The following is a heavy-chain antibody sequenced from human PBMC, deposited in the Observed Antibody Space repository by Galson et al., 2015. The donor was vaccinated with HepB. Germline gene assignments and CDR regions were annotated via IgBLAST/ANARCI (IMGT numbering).Heavy chain of an antibody. Sequence: SLRPSCAASGFTFSSYGMSWVRQAPGKGLEWVSAISGSGGSTYYADSVKGRFTISRDNSKNTLYLQMNSLRAEDTAVYYCAKETIFGGYYFDYWGQGTLVTVSS. CDR2: ISGSGGST. CDR1: GFTFSSYG. J-gene: IGHJ4*02. V-gene: IGHV3-23*01. CDR3: AKETIFGGYYFDY. D-gene: IGHD3-3*01.